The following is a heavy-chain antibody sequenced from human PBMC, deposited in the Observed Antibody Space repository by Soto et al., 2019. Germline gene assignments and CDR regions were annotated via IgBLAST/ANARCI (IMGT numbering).Heavy chain of an antibody. CDR1: GYSFTSYW. J-gene: IGHJ6*02. D-gene: IGHD6-19*01. V-gene: IGHV5-51*01. CDR2: IYPGDSDT. CDR3: ARLNSIAVAGTVSHYYYGMDV. Sequence: PGESLKISCKGSGYSFTSYWIGWVRQMPGKGLEWMGIIYPGDSDTRYSPSFQGQVTISADKSISTAYLQWSSLKASDTAMYYCARLNSIAVAGTVSHYYYGMDVWGQGTTVTVSS.